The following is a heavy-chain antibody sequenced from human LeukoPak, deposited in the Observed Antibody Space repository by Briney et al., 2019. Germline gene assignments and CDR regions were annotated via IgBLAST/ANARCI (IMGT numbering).Heavy chain of an antibody. Sequence: PSETLSLTCAVYGGSFSGYYWSWIRQPPGKGLEWIWEINHSGSTNYNPSLKSRVTISVDTSKNQFSLKLSSVTAADTALYYCASAVGGWGAFDIWGQGTMVTVSS. J-gene: IGHJ3*02. CDR1: GGSFSGYY. D-gene: IGHD3-16*01. CDR2: INHSGST. CDR3: ASAVGGWGAFDI. V-gene: IGHV4-34*01.